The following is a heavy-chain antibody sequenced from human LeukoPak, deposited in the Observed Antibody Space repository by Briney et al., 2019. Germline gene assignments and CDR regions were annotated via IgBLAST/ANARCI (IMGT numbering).Heavy chain of an antibody. CDR3: ARHAIPYYYDSSGYPDYFDY. J-gene: IGHJ4*02. Sequence: SETLSLTCTVSGGSISSYYWSWIRQPPGKGLEWIGYIYTSGSTNYNPSLKSRVTISVDTSKNQFSLKLSPVTAADTAVYYCARHAIPYYYDSSGYPDYFDYWGQGTLVTVSS. CDR1: GGSISSYY. CDR2: IYTSGST. V-gene: IGHV4-4*09. D-gene: IGHD3-22*01.